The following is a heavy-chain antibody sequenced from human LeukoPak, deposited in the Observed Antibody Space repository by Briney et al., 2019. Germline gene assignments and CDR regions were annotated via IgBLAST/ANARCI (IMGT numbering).Heavy chain of an antibody. J-gene: IGHJ4*02. Sequence: PAGSLTLSGAASGFTFSSYAMHWVRKAPAKRLERVAVISYDGSNKNYADPVKGGFTISRDNSKNTLYLQMNSLRAEDTAVSYCSREESIVVVPAAMDYWGQGTMVTVSS. V-gene: IGHV3-30*04. CDR3: SREESIVVVPAAMDY. CDR1: GFTFSSYA. CDR2: ISYDGSNK. D-gene: IGHD2-2*01.